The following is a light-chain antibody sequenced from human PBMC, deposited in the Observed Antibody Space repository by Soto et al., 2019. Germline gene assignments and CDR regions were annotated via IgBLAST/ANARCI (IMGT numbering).Light chain of an antibody. V-gene: IGKV1-5*03. Sequence: DIQMTQSPSTLSASVGDRVTITCRARQNIDRWLAWYQQKPGKAPNLLIYGASNLESGVPSRVSGSGSGTEFTLTISSLRPDDFATYYCQQYNSYPWTFGQGTKVEIK. CDR2: GAS. J-gene: IGKJ1*01. CDR3: QQYNSYPWT. CDR1: QNIDRW.